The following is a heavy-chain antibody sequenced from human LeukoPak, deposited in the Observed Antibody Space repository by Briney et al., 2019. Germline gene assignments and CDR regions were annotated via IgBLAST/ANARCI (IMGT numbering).Heavy chain of an antibody. Sequence: PSETLSLTCAVYGGSFSGYYWSWIRQPPGKGLEWIGEINHSGSTNYNPSLKSRVTISVDTSKNQFSLKLSSVTAADTAVYYCARGASITMVRAYSYWGQGTLVTVSS. CDR2: INHSGST. J-gene: IGHJ4*02. D-gene: IGHD3-10*01. CDR3: ARGASITMVRAYSY. CDR1: GGSFSGYY. V-gene: IGHV4-34*01.